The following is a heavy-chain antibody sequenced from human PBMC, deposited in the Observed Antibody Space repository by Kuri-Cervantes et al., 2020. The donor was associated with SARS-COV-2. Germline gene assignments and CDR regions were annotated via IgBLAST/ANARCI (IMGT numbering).Heavy chain of an antibody. D-gene: IGHD6-19*01. Sequence: ASLKVSCKASCYTFTSYGISWVRQAPGQGLEWMGWISAYNGNTNYAQKFQGRVTMTTDTSTSTAYMELRSLRSDHTAVYYCARDFGGPGYLPAVGFDYWGQGTLVTVSS. CDR1: CYTFTSYG. J-gene: IGHJ4*02. CDR3: ARDFGGPGYLPAVGFDY. V-gene: IGHV1-18*01. CDR2: ISAYNGNT.